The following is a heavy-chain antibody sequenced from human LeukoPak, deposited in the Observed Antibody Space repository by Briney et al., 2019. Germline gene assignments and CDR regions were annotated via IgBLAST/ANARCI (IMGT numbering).Heavy chain of an antibody. D-gene: IGHD4-23*01. CDR1: GYTFTTYA. CDR3: ARGWLAETTVVTPYNY. V-gene: IGHV1-69*13. CDR2: IIPIFGTA. J-gene: IGHJ4*02. Sequence: SVKVSCKTSGYTFTTYAMHWVRQAPGQRLEWMGGIIPIFGTANYAQKFQGRVTITADESTSTAYMELSSLRSEDTAVYYCARGWLAETTVVTPYNYWGQGTLVTVSS.